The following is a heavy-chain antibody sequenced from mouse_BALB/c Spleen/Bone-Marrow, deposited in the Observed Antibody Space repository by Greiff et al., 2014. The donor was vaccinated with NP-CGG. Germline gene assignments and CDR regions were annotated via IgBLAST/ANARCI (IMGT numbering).Heavy chain of an antibody. V-gene: IGHV1-7*01. CDR2: ITPSTGYI. CDR3: ARPRFAY. CDR1: GYTFTSYW. Sequence: VQRVESGAELAKPGASVKMSCKASGYTFTSYWMHWIKQRPGQGLEWIGYITPSTGYIEYNQKFKDKATLTADKSSSTAYMQLSSLTSEDSAVYYCARPRFAYWGQGTLVTVSA. J-gene: IGHJ3*01.